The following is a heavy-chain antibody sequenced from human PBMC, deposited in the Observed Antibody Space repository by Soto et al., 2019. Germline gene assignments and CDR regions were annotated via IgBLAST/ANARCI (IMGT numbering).Heavy chain of an antibody. CDR1: GYTLTELS. J-gene: IGHJ4*02. Sequence: ASVKVSCKVSGYTLTELSMHWVRQAPGKGLEWMGGFEPEDGETIYAQKFQGRVTMTEDTSTDTTYLELSSLRSEDTAVYYWATDLPPVQQWLVKLGYWGQGTLVTVSS. D-gene: IGHD6-19*01. V-gene: IGHV1-24*01. CDR2: FEPEDGET. CDR3: ATDLPPVQQWLVKLGY.